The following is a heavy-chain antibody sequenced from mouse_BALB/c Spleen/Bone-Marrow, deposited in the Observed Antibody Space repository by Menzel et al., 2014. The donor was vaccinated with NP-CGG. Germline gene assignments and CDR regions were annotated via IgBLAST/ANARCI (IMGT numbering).Heavy chain of an antibody. CDR2: IHYSGNT. D-gene: IGHD1-1*01. Sequence: EVKLVESGPDLAKPSQSVSLTCTVTAYSITSGYGWHWIRQFPGNRLEWMAYIHYSGNTDYNPSLKSRISITRDTSKNQFFLQLNSVTTEDTATYYCARETAIVADFDYWGQGTTLTVSS. J-gene: IGHJ2*01. CDR1: AYSITSGYG. CDR3: ARETAIVADFDY. V-gene: IGHV3-1*02.